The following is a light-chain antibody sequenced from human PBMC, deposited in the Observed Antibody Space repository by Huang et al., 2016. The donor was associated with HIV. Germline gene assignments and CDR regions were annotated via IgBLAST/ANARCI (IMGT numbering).Light chain of an antibody. V-gene: IGKV3D-20*01. CDR1: QGVRNNY. Sequence: IVLTQSPATLSLSPGERATLTCGARQGVRNNYLAWYQQKPGLAPRLLIYEAHVRATGIPDRFSGSGSGTDFTLTISRLEPEEFARYYCQQYSTSSYTLGQGTKVDI. CDR3: QQYSTSSYT. CDR2: EAH. J-gene: IGKJ2*01.